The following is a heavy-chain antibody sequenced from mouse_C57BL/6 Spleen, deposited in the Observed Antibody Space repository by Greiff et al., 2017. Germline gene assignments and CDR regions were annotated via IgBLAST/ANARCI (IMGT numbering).Heavy chain of an antibody. V-gene: IGHV1-80*01. CDR1: GYAFSSYW. CDR3: ARGRYITTVVEDY. D-gene: IGHD1-1*01. CDR2: IYPGDGDT. J-gene: IGHJ2*01. Sequence: QVQLKESGAELVKPGASVKISCKASGYAFSSYWMNWVKQRPGKGLEWIGQIYPGDGDTNYNGKFKGKATLTADKSSSTAYMQLSSLTSEDSAVYFCARGRYITTVVEDYWGQGTTLTVSS.